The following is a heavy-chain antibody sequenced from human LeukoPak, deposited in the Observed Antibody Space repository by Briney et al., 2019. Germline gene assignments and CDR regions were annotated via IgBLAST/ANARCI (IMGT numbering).Heavy chain of an antibody. Sequence: SVKVSCKASGGTFSSYAISWVRQAPGQGLEWMGGIIPIFGTANYAQKFQGRLTITTDESTSTAYMELSSLRSEDTAVYYCAVSSGSYLSPDYWGQGTLVTVSS. D-gene: IGHD1-26*01. J-gene: IGHJ4*02. V-gene: IGHV1-69*05. CDR3: AVSSGSYLSPDY. CDR1: GGTFSSYA. CDR2: IIPIFGTA.